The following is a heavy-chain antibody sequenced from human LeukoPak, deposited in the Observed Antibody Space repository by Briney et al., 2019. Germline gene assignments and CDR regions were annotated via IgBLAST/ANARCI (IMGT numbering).Heavy chain of an antibody. CDR1: GYSISSGYY. CDR2: IYHSGST. Sequence: SETLSLTCTVSGYSISSGYYWGWIRQPPGKGLEWIGSIYHSGSTYYNPSLKSRVTISVATSKTHFSLKLSSVTAADTAVYYCARDLYYDFWSGYYNWFDPWGQGTLVTVSS. CDR3: ARDLYYDFWSGYYNWFDP. V-gene: IGHV4-38-2*02. D-gene: IGHD3-3*01. J-gene: IGHJ5*02.